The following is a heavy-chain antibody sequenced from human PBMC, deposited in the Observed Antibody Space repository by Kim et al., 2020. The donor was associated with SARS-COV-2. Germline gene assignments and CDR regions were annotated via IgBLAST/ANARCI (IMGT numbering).Heavy chain of an antibody. D-gene: IGHD3-22*01. V-gene: IGHV3-23*01. Sequence: GESLKISCAASGFTFSNYGMTWVRQAPGKGLQWVSSIIGSGDSTYYADSVKGRFTMSRDNSKNTLYLQISSVRAEDTALYYCAKLTTRYDTSGYSDSWGQRTLVTVSS. CDR2: IIGSGDST. J-gene: IGHJ4*02. CDR1: GFTFSNYG. CDR3: AKLTTRYDTSGYSDS.